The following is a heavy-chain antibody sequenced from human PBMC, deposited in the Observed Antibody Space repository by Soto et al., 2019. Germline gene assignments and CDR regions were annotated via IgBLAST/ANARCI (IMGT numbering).Heavy chain of an antibody. J-gene: IGHJ4*02. D-gene: IGHD2-15*01. Sequence: GGSLRLSCAASGFTFSSYAMSWVRQAPGKGLEWVSGISGSGGSIYYVDSVKGRFTISRDNSKNTLYLQMNSLRAEDTAVYYCAKDLYGGNGMSFDYWGQGTLVTVS. CDR1: GFTFSSYA. CDR3: AKDLYGGNGMSFDY. V-gene: IGHV3-23*01. CDR2: ISGSGGSI.